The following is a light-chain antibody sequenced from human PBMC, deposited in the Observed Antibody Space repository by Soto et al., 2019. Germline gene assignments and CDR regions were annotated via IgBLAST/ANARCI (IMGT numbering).Light chain of an antibody. J-gene: IGKJ2*01. V-gene: IGKV1-5*03. CDR3: QQYNSWYT. Sequence: DIQMTQSPSTLSASVGDRVTITCRASQSISSWLAWYQQKPGKAPKLLIYMASSLESGVPSRFSGSGSGTEFTLTISSLQPDDFATYYCQQYNSWYTFGQGTKLEIK. CDR2: MAS. CDR1: QSISSW.